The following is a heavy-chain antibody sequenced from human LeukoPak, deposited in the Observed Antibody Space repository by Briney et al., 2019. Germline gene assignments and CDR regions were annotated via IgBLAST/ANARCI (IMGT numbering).Heavy chain of an antibody. CDR2: ISGSGGST. D-gene: IGHD2-15*01. J-gene: IGHJ4*02. CDR3: AKGGSGGSWARIDY. CDR1: GSTFSNYA. Sequence: SGGSLRLSCAASGSTFSNYAMNWVRQAPGKGLECVSVISGSGGSTYYADSVKGRFTISRDNSRNTLYLQMNSVRAEDTAVYYCAKGGSGGSWARIDYWGQGTLVTVSS. V-gene: IGHV3-23*01.